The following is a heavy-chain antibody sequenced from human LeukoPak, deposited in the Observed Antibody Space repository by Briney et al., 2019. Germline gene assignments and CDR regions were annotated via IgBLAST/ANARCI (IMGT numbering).Heavy chain of an antibody. J-gene: IGHJ6*03. Sequence: SGGSLRLSCAASGFTFSSYNMNWVRQAPGKGLEWISYISLSTTSIYYADSVKGRFTISRDNAKNSLYLQMNSLRAEDTAVYYCAKEGIQLWSHYYYYYMDVWGKGTTVTISS. V-gene: IGHV3-48*01. CDR2: ISLSTTSI. CDR3: AKEGIQLWSHYYYYYMDV. CDR1: GFTFSSYN. D-gene: IGHD5-18*01.